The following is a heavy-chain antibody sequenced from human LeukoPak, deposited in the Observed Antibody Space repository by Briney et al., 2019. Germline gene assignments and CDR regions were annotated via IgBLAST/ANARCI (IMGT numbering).Heavy chain of an antibody. CDR2: ITTGGPNT. D-gene: IGHD3-10*02. Sequence: GGSLRLSCTASGFTFSGYTMSWVRQAPGKGLKWVSTITTGGPNTYYADSVKGRFTVSRDDSKNTLYLQMNSLTADDTAFYFCAKELDTMFFDYWGQGALVTVSS. CDR1: GFTFSGYT. CDR3: AKELDTMFFDY. J-gene: IGHJ4*02. V-gene: IGHV3-23*01.